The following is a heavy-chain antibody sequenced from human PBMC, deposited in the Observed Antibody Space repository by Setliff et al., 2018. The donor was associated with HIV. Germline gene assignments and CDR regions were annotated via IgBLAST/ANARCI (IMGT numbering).Heavy chain of an antibody. J-gene: IGHJ4*02. CDR1: EDTFNSYT. Sequence: PSVKVSCKASEDTFNSYTIHWVRQTPGQGLEWMGRTIPVLSMSNFALKFQGRGSIFADKSTSTAYLGLNGLTSGDTAIYYCATSFGSGVAPFDNWGQGTLVTVSS. CDR3: ATSFGSGVAPFDN. V-gene: IGHV1-69*02. D-gene: IGHD3-10*01. CDR2: TIPVLSMS.